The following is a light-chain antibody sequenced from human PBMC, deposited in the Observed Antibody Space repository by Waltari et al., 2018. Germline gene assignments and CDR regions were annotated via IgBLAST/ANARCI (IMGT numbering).Light chain of an antibody. CDR1: QSITNNF. J-gene: IGKJ1*01. CDR2: GAS. V-gene: IGKV3-20*01. CDR3: QQYGGSPTWT. Sequence: EIVLTQSPGTLSLSPGDRATLSCRASQSITNNFLAWYQLKPGQAPRLLIYGASSRATGIPDRFSGSWSGADFTLTISRLEPEDFAVYYCQQYGGSPTWTFGQGTKVEIK.